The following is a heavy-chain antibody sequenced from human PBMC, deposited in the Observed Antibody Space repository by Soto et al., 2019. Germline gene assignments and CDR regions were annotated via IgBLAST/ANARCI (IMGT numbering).Heavy chain of an antibody. Sequence: GESLKISCQVSVYTFTRNWICWFRQMPGKGLEWMGIIFPIDSDTRYSPSSQGQVTISADNSISTAYLQWSSLKASDTAIYYCATPGGRDFNAFDVWGQGTMVTVSS. CDR2: IFPIDSDT. D-gene: IGHD2-21*02. V-gene: IGHV5-51*01. CDR3: ATPGGRDFNAFDV. J-gene: IGHJ3*01. CDR1: VYTFTRNW.